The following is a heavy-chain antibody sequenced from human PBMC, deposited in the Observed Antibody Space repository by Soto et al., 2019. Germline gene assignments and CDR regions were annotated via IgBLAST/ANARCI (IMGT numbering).Heavy chain of an antibody. J-gene: IGHJ5*02. D-gene: IGHD6-13*01. V-gene: IGHV3-30*18. CDR3: AKGSSSSWYNWFDP. CDR1: GFTFSSYG. Sequence: QVQLVESGGGVVQAGTSLRLSCAASGFTFSSYGMHWVRQAPGKGLEWVAVISYDGSNKYYADSVKGRFTISRDNSKNTLYLQMNSLRAEDTAVYYCAKGSSSSWYNWFDPWGQETLVTVSS. CDR2: ISYDGSNK.